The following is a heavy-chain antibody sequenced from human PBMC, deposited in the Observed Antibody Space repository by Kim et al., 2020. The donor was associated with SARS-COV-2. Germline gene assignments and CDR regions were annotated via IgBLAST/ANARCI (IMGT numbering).Heavy chain of an antibody. Sequence: GGSLRLSCAASGFTFSSYSMNWVRQAPGKGLEWVSSISSSSSYIYYADSVKGRFTISRDNAKNSLYLQMNSLRAEDTAVYYCARAGGSYYLIDYWGQGTLVTVSS. V-gene: IGHV3-21*01. J-gene: IGHJ4*02. D-gene: IGHD1-26*01. CDR2: ISSSSSYI. CDR3: ARAGGSYYLIDY. CDR1: GFTFSSYS.